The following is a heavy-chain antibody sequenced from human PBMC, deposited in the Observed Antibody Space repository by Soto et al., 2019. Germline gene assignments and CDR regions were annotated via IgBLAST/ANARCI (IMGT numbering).Heavy chain of an antibody. CDR2: ISSSSSTI. CDR1: GFTFSSYS. D-gene: IGHD3-22*01. V-gene: IGHV3-48*02. Sequence: GGSLRLSCAASGFTFSSYSMNWVRQAPGKGLEWVSYISSSSSTIYYADSVKGRFTISRDNAKNSLYLQMNSLRDEDTAVYYCARDQLLGYYYDSSGRFDYWGQGTLVTVSS. CDR3: ARDQLLGYYYDSSGRFDY. J-gene: IGHJ4*02.